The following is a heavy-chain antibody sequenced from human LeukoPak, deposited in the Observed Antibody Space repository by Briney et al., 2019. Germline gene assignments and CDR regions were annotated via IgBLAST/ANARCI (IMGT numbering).Heavy chain of an antibody. J-gene: IGHJ5*02. CDR2: VSRFGGTT. CDR1: GFTFDSYA. V-gene: IGHV3-23*01. D-gene: IGHD6-13*01. Sequence: GGSLRLSCAASGFTFDSYAMSWVRQAPGKGLEWVSAVSRFGGTTYYADSAKGRFTISRDNSNNTVYLQMYSLRVGDTALYYCVKHVGSRWSNNRFDPWGQGTLVTVS. CDR3: VKHVGSRWSNNRFDP.